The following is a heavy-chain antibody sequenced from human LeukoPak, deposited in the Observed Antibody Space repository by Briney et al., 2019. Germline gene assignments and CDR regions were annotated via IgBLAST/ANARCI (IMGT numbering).Heavy chain of an antibody. V-gene: IGHV1-2*02. D-gene: IGHD3-22*01. Sequence: GASVKVSCTTSGCTFTGYYMHWVRHAPGQGLEWMGWINPNSGGTNYAQKFPGRVTITSDTSISTAYMELSSLRSDDTAMYYCARAPMIVVVFPPRLDFWGQGTLVTVSS. CDR2: INPNSGGT. CDR3: ARAPMIVVVFPPRLDF. CDR1: GCTFTGYY. J-gene: IGHJ4*02.